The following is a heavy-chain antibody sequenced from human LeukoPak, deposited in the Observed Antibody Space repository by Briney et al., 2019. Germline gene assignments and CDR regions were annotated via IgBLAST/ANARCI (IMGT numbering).Heavy chain of an antibody. J-gene: IGHJ6*02. D-gene: IGHD3-22*01. Sequence: ASVKVSCTASGYTFTSYYMHWVRHAPGQGHERKGIIITSGGSTSYAQKFQGRVTMTRDTSTSTVYMELSSLRSEDTAAYYCARWWDDGSGYSYLYGMDVWGQGTTVTVSS. V-gene: IGHV1-46*01. CDR3: ARWWDDGSGYSYLYGMDV. CDR2: IITSGGST. CDR1: GYTFTSYY.